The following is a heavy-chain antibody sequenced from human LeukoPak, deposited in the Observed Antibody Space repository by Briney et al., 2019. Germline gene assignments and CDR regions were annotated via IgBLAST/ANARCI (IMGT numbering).Heavy chain of an antibody. D-gene: IGHD4-17*01. CDR2: INTNTGNP. J-gene: IGHJ4*02. Sequence: ASVKVSCKTTGYAFINYAINWVRQAPGQGLEWMGWINTNTGNPTYAQGFTGRFVFSLDTSVSTTYLQISSLETEDTAIYYCARSNNDGDYLGVGFDYWGQGALVTVSS. CDR1: GYAFINYA. V-gene: IGHV7-4-1*02. CDR3: ARSNNDGDYLGVGFDY.